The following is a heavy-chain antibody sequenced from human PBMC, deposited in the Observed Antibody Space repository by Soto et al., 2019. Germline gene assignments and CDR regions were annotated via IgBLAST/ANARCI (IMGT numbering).Heavy chain of an antibody. CDR3: AKEVYCSSTSCYYYMDV. CDR1: GFTFSSYA. CDR2: ISGSGGST. D-gene: IGHD2-2*01. V-gene: IGHV3-23*01. J-gene: IGHJ6*03. Sequence: EVQLLESGGGLVQPGGSLRLSCAASGFTFSSYAMNWVRQAQGKGLEWVSAISGSGGSTYYADSVKGRFTISRDNSKNTLYLQMNSLRAEDTAVYYCAKEVYCSSTSCYYYMDVWVKGTTVTVSS.